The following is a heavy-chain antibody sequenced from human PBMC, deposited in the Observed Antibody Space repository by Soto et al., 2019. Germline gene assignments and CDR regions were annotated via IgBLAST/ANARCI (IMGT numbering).Heavy chain of an antibody. CDR1: GFTFSAFD. J-gene: IGHJ3*01. CDR3: TRDWSAVIGTPFDL. Sequence: QLQLVESGGGVVQPEKSLRLSCEASGFTFSAFDMHWVRQSPGKGLEWVATSSYDGDTKYYANSMKGRFTISRDNSRNTLDLHMNSLRDEDTAMYYCTRDWSAVIGTPFDLWGQGTMVVVSS. CDR2: SSYDGDTK. V-gene: IGHV3-30-3*01. D-gene: IGHD6-19*01.